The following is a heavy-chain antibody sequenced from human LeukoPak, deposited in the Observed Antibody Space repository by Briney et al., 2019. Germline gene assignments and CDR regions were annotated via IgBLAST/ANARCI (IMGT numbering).Heavy chain of an antibody. V-gene: IGHV4-59*08. J-gene: IGHJ3*02. D-gene: IGHD6-6*01. CDR1: GGSISSYY. Sequence: SETLSLTCSVSGGSISSYYGSWIRQPPGKGLEYIGYSYYSGSTDYNPSLKSRVTISVDTSNQFSLMLTSVTAADTAVYYCARQSIAARRAFDIWGQGTMVTVSS. CDR3: ARQSIAARRAFDI. CDR2: SYYSGST.